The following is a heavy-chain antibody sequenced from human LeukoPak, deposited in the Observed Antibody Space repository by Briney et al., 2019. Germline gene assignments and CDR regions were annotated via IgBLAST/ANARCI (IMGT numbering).Heavy chain of an antibody. CDR3: AQRTDGGTYSEG. V-gene: IGHV1-2*02. CDR1: GYTFTGYF. J-gene: IGHJ4*02. D-gene: IGHD1-26*01. CDR2: INPNSGGT. Sequence: GASVKVSCKASGYTFTGYFLHWVRQAPGQGLEWMGWINPNSGGTNYAQKFQGRVTMTRDTSISTAYMELTSLTSDDTAVYYCAQRTDGGTYSEGWGQGTLVTVSS.